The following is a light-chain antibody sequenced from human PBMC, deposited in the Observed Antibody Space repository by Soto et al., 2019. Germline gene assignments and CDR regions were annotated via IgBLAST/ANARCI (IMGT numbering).Light chain of an antibody. Sequence: QSVLTQPASVSGSPGQSITISCTGTSSDVGGYNYVSWYQQHPGKAPKLMIYDVSNRPSGVSNRFSGSKSGNMASLTISGLQAEDEADYYCSSYTSSSTPYVFGTGTKV. V-gene: IGLV2-14*01. CDR3: SSYTSSSTPYV. CDR1: SSDVGGYNY. CDR2: DVS. J-gene: IGLJ1*01.